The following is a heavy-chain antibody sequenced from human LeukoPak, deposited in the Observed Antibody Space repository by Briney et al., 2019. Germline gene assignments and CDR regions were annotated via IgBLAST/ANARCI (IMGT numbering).Heavy chain of an antibody. CDR1: GFTFSSYG. Sequence: GGSLRLSCAASGFTFSSYGMHWVRQAPGKGLEWVAFIRYDGSNKYYADSVKRRFTISRDNSKNTLYLQMNNLRAEDTAIYYCATDSYASGSYYRLFYWGQGTLVTVSS. CDR3: ATDSYASGSYYRLFY. J-gene: IGHJ4*02. V-gene: IGHV3-30*02. D-gene: IGHD3-10*01. CDR2: IRYDGSNK.